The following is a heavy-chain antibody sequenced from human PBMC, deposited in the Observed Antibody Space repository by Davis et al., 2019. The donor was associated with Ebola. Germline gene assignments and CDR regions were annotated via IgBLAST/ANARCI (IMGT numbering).Heavy chain of an antibody. Sequence: SETLSLTCTVSGGSISSYYWSWIRQPPGKGLEWIGYIYYSGSTNYNPSLKSRVTISVDTSKNQFSLKLSSVTAADTAVYYGARLAVTVTTWVDYYYGMDVWGQGTTVTVSS. CDR2: IYYSGST. V-gene: IGHV4-59*08. J-gene: IGHJ6*02. D-gene: IGHD4-11*01. CDR1: GGSISSYY. CDR3: ARLAVTVTTWVDYYYGMDV.